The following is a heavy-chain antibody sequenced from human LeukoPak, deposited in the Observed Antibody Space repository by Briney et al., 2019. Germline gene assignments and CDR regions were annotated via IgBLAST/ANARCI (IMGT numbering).Heavy chain of an antibody. D-gene: IGHD3-10*01. CDR2: INPNSGGT. CDR1: GYTFTGYY. V-gene: IGHV1-2*02. J-gene: IGHJ6*04. Sequence: ASVKVSCKASGYTFTGYYMHWVRQAPGQGLEWMGWINPNSGGTNYAQKFQGRVTMTRDTSISTAYMELSRLRSDDTAVYYCARGPLYYYGSGRGYGMDVWGKGTTVTVSS. CDR3: ARGPLYYYGSGRGYGMDV.